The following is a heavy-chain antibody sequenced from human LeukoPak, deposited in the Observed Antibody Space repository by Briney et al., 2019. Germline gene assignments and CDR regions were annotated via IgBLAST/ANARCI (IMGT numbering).Heavy chain of an antibody. J-gene: IGHJ4*02. V-gene: IGHV3-30*18. CDR2: ISYDGSNK. Sequence: QAGGSLRLSCAASGFTFSSYSMDWVRQAPGKGLEWVAVISYDGSNKYYADSVKGRFTISRDNSKNTLYLQMNSLRAEDTAVYYCAKDAASSWYLHYWGQGTLVTVSS. D-gene: IGHD6-13*01. CDR3: AKDAASSWYLHY. CDR1: GFTFSSYS.